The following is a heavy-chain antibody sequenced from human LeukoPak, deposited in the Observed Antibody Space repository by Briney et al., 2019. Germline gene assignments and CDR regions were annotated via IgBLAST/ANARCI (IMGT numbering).Heavy chain of an antibody. CDR3: ATVAAADTFDY. D-gene: IGHD6-13*01. CDR2: MNPNSGNT. CDR1: GYTFTSYD. V-gene: IGHV1-8*02. J-gene: IGHJ4*02. Sequence: ASVKVSCKASGYTFTSYDINWVRQATGQGLEWMGWMNPNSGNTGYAQKFQGRVTMTEDTSTDTAYMELSSLRSEDTAVYYCATVAAADTFDYWGQGTLVTVSS.